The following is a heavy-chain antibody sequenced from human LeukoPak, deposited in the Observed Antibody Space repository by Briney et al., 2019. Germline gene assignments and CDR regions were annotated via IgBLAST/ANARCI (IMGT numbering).Heavy chain of an antibody. D-gene: IGHD3-9*01. CDR2: IWYDGSNK. CDR1: GFTFSSYA. CDR3: AREGGSYYDILTGYYTTHYFDY. Sequence: GGSLRLSCAASGFTFSSYAMSWVRQAPGKGLEWVAVIWYDGSNKYYADSVKGRFTISRDNSKNTLYLQMNSLRAEDTAVYYCAREGGSYYDILTGYYTTHYFDYWGQGTLVTVSS. V-gene: IGHV3-33*08. J-gene: IGHJ4*02.